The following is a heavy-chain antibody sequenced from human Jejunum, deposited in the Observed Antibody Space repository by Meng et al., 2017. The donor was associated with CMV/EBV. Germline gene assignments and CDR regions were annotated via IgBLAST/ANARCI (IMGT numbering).Heavy chain of an antibody. Sequence: GDSISSGSYYWTWIRQPAGKGLEWIGHIHSTGGTNYNPSLKSRVTMSVDTTKNHFSLELRSLTAADTAVYYCARLNPYSGVWYFDYWGQGTLVTVSS. CDR3: ARLNPYSGVWYFDY. CDR2: IHSTGGT. V-gene: IGHV4-61*09. D-gene: IGHD6-19*01. J-gene: IGHJ4*02. CDR1: GDSISSGSYY.